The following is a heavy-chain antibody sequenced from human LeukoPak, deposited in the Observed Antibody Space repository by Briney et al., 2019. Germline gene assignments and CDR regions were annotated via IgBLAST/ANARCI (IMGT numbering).Heavy chain of an antibody. CDR1: GYSISSGYY. D-gene: IGHD5-12*01. CDR2: IYHSGST. J-gene: IGHJ4*02. CDR3: ARVDDEYSGYD. Sequence: QSSETLSLTCTVSGYSISSGYYWGWIRQPPGKGLEWIGSIYHSGSTYYNPSLNSRVTISVDTSKNQFSLKLSSVTAADTAVYYCARVDDEYSGYDWGQGTLVTVSS. V-gene: IGHV4-38-2*02.